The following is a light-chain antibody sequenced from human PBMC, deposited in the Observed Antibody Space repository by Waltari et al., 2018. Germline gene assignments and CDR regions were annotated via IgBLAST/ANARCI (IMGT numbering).Light chain of an antibody. J-gene: IGLJ2*01. CDR3: TSYTTSFTVV. CDR2: GVN. V-gene: IGLV2-14*03. CDR1: SSDIGGYNY. Sequence: QSALTQPASVSGSPGTGTSSDIGGYNYVAWFQQHPGRAPKPIIYGVNNRPSGISNRFSGSKSGNTASLTISGLQAEDESHYYCTSYTTSFTVVFGGGTKLTVL.